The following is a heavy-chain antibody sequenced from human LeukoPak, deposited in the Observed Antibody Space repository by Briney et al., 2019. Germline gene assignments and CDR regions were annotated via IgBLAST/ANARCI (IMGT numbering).Heavy chain of an antibody. CDR1: GYTFTNYG. CDR3: ARAGVVEMATIGFDY. D-gene: IGHD5-24*01. V-gene: IGHV1-3*01. CDR2: INAGNGQT. Sequence: ASVKVSCKASGYTFTNYGISWVRQAPGQRLEWMGWINAGNGQTKYSQKFQRRVTITRDTSASTAYMELSSLRSEDTAVYYCARAGVVEMATIGFDYWGQGTLVTVSS. J-gene: IGHJ4*02.